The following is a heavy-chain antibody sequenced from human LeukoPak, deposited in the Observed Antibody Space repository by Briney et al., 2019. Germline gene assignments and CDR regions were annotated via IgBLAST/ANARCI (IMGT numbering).Heavy chain of an antibody. CDR1: GFNFRNYA. CDR2: IRFDGSHK. CDR3: TRSAYCTGGTCYSKTFDY. J-gene: IGHJ4*02. V-gene: IGHV3-30*02. Sequence: GGSLRLSCAASGFNFRNYAMHWVRQAPGKEPEWVALIRFDGSHKYYADSVKGRFTIFRDNSRDTLSLQMGSLRAEDTAVYYCTRSAYCTGGTCYSKTFDYWGQGTLVTVSS. D-gene: IGHD2-15*01.